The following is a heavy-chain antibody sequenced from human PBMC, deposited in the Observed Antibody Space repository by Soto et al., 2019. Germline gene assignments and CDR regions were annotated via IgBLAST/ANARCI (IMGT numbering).Heavy chain of an antibody. CDR3: AREVQVHTPAFVY. D-gene: IGHD3-10*01. CDR1: GGTFNTYA. V-gene: IGHV1-69*19. J-gene: IGHJ4*02. Sequence: QVQLVQSGAEMQKPGSSGKVSCQSSGGTFNTYAMNWVRQAPGQGPEWMGDISPKFGAANYAPKVQGRVTITADESTGTSYMQLRSLTSEDTALSFGAREVQVHTPAFVYWGQGTLVTVSS. CDR2: ISPKFGAA.